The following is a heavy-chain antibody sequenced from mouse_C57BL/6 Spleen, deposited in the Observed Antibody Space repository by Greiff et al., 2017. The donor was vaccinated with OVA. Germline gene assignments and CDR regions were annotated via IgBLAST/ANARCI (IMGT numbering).Heavy chain of an antibody. Sequence: VKLVESGGGLVKPGGSLKLSCAASGFTFSSYAMSWVRQTPEKRLEWVATISDGGSYTYYPDNVKGRFTISRDNAKNNLYLQMSHLKSEDTAMYYCARGEGFDYWGQGTTLTVSS. V-gene: IGHV5-4*03. CDR2: ISDGGSYT. J-gene: IGHJ2*01. CDR1: GFTFSSYA. CDR3: ARGEGFDY.